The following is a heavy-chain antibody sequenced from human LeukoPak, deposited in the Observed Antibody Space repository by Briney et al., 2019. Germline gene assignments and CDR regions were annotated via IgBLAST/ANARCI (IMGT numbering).Heavy chain of an antibody. CDR3: ARADRLHGGPYLIGP. Sequence: GASVKVSCKTSGYSFTDYYMHWVRQAPGQGLEWMGWINPSSGGTSSVQKFQGRVTMTRDTSITTVYMEVRWLTSDDTAVYYCARADRLHGGPYLIGPWGQGTLVTVSS. CDR2: INPSSGGT. V-gene: IGHV1-2*02. D-gene: IGHD2-21*01. CDR1: GYSFTDYY. J-gene: IGHJ5*02.